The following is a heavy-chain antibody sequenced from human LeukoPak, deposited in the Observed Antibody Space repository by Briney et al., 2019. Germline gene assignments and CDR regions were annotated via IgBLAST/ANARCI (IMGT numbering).Heavy chain of an antibody. CDR1: GGSFSGYY. CDR2: INHSGST. CDR3: ARGLNRYYYYMDV. J-gene: IGHJ6*03. V-gene: IGHV4-34*01. Sequence: PSETMSLTCAVYGGSFSGYYWSWIRQPPGKGLEWIGEINHSGSTNYNPSIKSRVTISVDTSKNQFSLKLSSVTAADTAVYYCARGLNRYYYYMDVWGKGTTVTVSS.